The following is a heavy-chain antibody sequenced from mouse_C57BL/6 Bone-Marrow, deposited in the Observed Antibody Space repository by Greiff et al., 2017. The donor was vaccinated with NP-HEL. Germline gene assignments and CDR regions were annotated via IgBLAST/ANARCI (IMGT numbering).Heavy chain of an antibody. CDR2: INYDGSST. Sequence: EVMLVESEGGLVQPGRSLKLSCTASGFTFSDYYMAWVRQVPEKGLEWVANINYDGSSTYYLDSLKSRFIISRDNAKNILYLQMSSLKSEDTATYYCARVRYYYGSSYGYFDVWGTGTTVTVSS. J-gene: IGHJ1*03. V-gene: IGHV5-16*01. D-gene: IGHD1-1*01. CDR3: ARVRYYYGSSYGYFDV. CDR1: GFTFSDYY.